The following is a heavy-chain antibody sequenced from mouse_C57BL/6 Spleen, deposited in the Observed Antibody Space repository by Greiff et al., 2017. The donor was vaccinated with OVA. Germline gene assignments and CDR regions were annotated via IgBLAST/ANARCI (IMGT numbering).Heavy chain of an antibody. CDR1: GFTFSSYA. CDR3: ARDNDGPDY. D-gene: IGHD2-3*01. V-gene: IGHV5-4*01. CDR2: ISDGGSYT. Sequence: EVQLQQSGGGLVKPGGSLKLSCAASGFTFSSYAMSWVRQTPEKRLEWVATISDGGSYTYYPDNVKGRFTISRDNAKNNLYLQMSHLKSEDTAMYYCARDNDGPDYWGQGTTLTVSS. J-gene: IGHJ2*01.